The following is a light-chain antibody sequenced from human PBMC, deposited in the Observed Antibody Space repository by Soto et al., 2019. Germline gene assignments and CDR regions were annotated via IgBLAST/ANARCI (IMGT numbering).Light chain of an antibody. CDR2: SEF. J-gene: IGKJ5*01. V-gene: IGKV1-39*01. CDR3: QQGSTTPIT. CDR1: QNIGSL. Sequence: DIQMTQSPSSLSASIGDRVTITFRASQNIGSLLNXYQQKPGEAPRLLVYSEFRIQSGVPSTFNDSASGTDFTLSISSLQHEDFSTYYCQQGSTTPITFGLGTRLEIK.